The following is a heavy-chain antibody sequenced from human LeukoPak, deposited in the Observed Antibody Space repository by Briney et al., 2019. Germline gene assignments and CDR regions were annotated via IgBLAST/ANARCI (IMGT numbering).Heavy chain of an antibody. D-gene: IGHD3-22*01. Sequence: GGSLRLSCAASGFTFSSCAMHWVRQAPGKGLEWVAVISYDGSNKYYADSVKGRFTISRDNSKNTLYLQMNSLRAEDTAVYYCARGVTLMIVVDYWGQGTLVTVSS. CDR2: ISYDGSNK. CDR3: ARGVTLMIVVDY. V-gene: IGHV3-30-3*01. CDR1: GFTFSSCA. J-gene: IGHJ4*02.